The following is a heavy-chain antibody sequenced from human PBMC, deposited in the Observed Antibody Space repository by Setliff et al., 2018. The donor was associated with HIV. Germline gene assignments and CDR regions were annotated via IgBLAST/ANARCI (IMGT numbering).Heavy chain of an antibody. CDR1: GYTFTSHG. CDR2: ISTYNDNT. Sequence: ASVKVSCKASGYTFTSHGISWVRQAPGQGLEWMGWISTYNDNTNYAQKLQGRVTMTTETSTSTAYMELRSLRTDDTAVYYCARHDGLRSVHGAFDIWGQGTMVNVSS. D-gene: IGHD4-17*01. V-gene: IGHV1-18*01. J-gene: IGHJ3*02. CDR3: ARHDGLRSVHGAFDI.